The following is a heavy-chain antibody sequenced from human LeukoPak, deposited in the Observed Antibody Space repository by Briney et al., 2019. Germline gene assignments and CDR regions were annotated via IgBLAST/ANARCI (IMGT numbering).Heavy chain of an antibody. J-gene: IGHJ4*02. CDR3: ASYHPYCSSTSCYPGGYFDY. D-gene: IGHD2-2*01. CDR1: GYTFTSYG. V-gene: IGHV1-69*05. Sequence: SAKVSCKASGYTFTSYGISWVRQAPGQGLEWMGGIIPIFGTANYAQKFQGRVTITTDESTSTAYMELSSLRSEDTAVYYCASYHPYCSSTSCYPGGYFDYWGQGTLVTVSS. CDR2: IIPIFGTA.